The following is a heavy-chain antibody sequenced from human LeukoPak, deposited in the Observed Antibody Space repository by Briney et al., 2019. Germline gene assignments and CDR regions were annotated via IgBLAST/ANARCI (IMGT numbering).Heavy chain of an antibody. CDR1: GFTFSSYG. Sequence: GGSLRLSCAASGFTFSSYGMHWVRQAPGKGLEWVAFIRYDGSNKYYADSVKGRFTISRDNSKNTLYLQMNSLRAEDTAVYYCAKAKDYDFWSGSYYFDYWGQGTLVTVSS. CDR2: IRYDGSNK. D-gene: IGHD3-3*01. J-gene: IGHJ4*02. V-gene: IGHV3-30*02. CDR3: AKAKDYDFWSGSYYFDY.